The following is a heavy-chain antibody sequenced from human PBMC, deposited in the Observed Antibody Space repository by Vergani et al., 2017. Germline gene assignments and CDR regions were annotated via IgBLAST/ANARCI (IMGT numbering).Heavy chain of an antibody. CDR3: AGLSGRILTGYFYFDY. J-gene: IGHJ4*02. CDR2: IYYSGST. CDR1: GGSISSSSYY. V-gene: IGHV4-39*01. Sequence: QLQLQESGPGLVKPSETLSLTCTVSGGSISSSSYYWGWIRQPPGKGLEWIGSIYYSGSTYYNPSLKSRVTISVDTSKNQFSLKLSSVTAADAAVYYCAGLSGRILTGYFYFDYWGQGTLVTVSS. D-gene: IGHD3-9*01.